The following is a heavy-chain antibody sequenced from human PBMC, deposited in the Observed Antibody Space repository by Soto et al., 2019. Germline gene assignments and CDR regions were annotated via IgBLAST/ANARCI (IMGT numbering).Heavy chain of an antibody. CDR3: ASWHLREHAYDI. D-gene: IGHD4-17*01. CDR2: LYDVDGT. V-gene: IGHV3-53*01. Sequence: DVQLVESGGGLIQPGGSLRLSCAASGFTVSDKKYLAWVRQAPGKGLEWVSALYDVDGTYYADSVKGRFTTSADSSKTIVYLQMNGLRPDDTAVYYCASWHLREHAYDIWGQGTAVTVSS. J-gene: IGHJ3*02. CDR1: GFTVSDKKY.